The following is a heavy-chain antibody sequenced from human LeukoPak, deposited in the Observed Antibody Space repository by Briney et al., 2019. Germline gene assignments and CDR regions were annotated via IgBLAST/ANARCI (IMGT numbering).Heavy chain of an antibody. J-gene: IGHJ5*02. CDR1: GGTFSSYA. CDR2: IIPILGIA. CDR3: VRAEVGATRFNWFDP. D-gene: IGHD1-26*01. Sequence: SVKVSCKASGGTFSSYAISWVRQAPGQGLEWMGRIIPILGIANYAQKFQGRVTITTNESTSTAYMELSSLRSEDTAVYYCVRAEVGATRFNWFDPWGQGTLVTVSS. V-gene: IGHV1-69*04.